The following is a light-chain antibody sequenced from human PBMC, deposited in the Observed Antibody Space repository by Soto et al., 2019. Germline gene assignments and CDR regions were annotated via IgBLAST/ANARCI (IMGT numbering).Light chain of an antibody. Sequence: EIVLTQSPGTLSLSPGERATLSCRASQSVTSSYLAWYQQKHGQAPRLIIYGASRRETGIPDEFSGSGSGTEFSLTISRLEPEDFEVYYCQHYDNSLLTFGGGTKVDNK. V-gene: IGKV3-20*01. J-gene: IGKJ4*01. CDR1: QSVTSSY. CDR3: QHYDNSLLT. CDR2: GAS.